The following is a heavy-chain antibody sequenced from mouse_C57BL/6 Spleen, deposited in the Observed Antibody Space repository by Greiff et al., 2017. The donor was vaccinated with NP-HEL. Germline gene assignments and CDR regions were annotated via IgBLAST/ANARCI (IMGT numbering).Heavy chain of an antibody. D-gene: IGHD1-1*01. V-gene: IGHV1-81*01. CDR1: GYTFPSYG. CDR2: IYPRSGNT. CDR3: ARWEYYGSSYEDWYFDV. Sequence: VQLQQSGAELARPGASVKLSCKASGYTFPSYGISWVQQRPGQGLEWIGEIYPRSGNTYYNEKFKGKATLTADKSSSTAYMELRSLTSEDSAVYFCARWEYYGSSYEDWYFDVWGTGTTVTVSS. J-gene: IGHJ1*03.